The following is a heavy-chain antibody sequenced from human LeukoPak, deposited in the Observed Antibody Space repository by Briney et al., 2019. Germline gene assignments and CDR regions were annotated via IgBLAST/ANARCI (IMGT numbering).Heavy chain of an antibody. CDR2: IYTSGST. Sequence: PSKTLSLTCTVSGGSISSYYWSWIRQPAGKGLEWIGRIYTSGSTNYNPSLKSRVTMSVDTSKNQFSLKLSSVTAADTAVYFCAREVVGADSSGWFSLRNQYYFDYWGQGTLVTVSS. CDR1: GGSISSYY. D-gene: IGHD6-19*01. CDR3: AREVVGADSSGWFSLRNQYYFDY. J-gene: IGHJ4*02. V-gene: IGHV4-4*07.